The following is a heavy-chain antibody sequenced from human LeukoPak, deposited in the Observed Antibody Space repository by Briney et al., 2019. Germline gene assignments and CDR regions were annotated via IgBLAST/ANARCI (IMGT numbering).Heavy chain of an antibody. CDR3: AKESIAAAGNEGAFDI. J-gene: IGHJ3*02. CDR1: GFTFSSYA. D-gene: IGHD6-13*01. Sequence: GGSLRLSCAASGFTFSSYAMSWVRQAPGKGLKWVSAISGSGGSTYYADSVKGRFTISGDNSKNTLYLQMNSLRAEDTAVYYCAKESIAAAGNEGAFDIWGQGTMVTVSS. CDR2: ISGSGGST. V-gene: IGHV3-23*01.